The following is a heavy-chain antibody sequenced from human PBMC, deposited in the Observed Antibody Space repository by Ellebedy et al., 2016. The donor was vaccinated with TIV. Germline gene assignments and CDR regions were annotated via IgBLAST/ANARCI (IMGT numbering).Heavy chain of an antibody. J-gene: IGHJ6*02. Sequence: ASVKVSXXASGYTFTGYYMHWVRQAPGQGLEWMGWISAYNGNTNYAQKLQGRVTMTTDTSTSTAYMELRSLRSDDTAVYYCARGRVYYDSSGYPYYYYYGMDVWGQGTTVTVSS. CDR3: ARGRVYYDSSGYPYYYYYGMDV. V-gene: IGHV1-18*04. D-gene: IGHD3-22*01. CDR1: GYTFTGYY. CDR2: ISAYNGNT.